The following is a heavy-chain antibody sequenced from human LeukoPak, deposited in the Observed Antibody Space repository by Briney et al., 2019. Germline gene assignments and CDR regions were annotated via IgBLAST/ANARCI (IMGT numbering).Heavy chain of an antibody. J-gene: IGHJ5*02. D-gene: IGHD3-10*01. CDR1: GYTFTSYY. CDR2: INPSGGST. Sequence: GASVKVSCKASGYTFTSYYMHWVRQAPGQGLEWMGIINPSGGSTSYAQKFQGRVTMTRDTSTSTVYMELSSLRSEDTAVYYCVRERITMVRGVPLGFDPWGQGTLVTVSS. CDR3: VRERITMVRGVPLGFDP. V-gene: IGHV1-46*01.